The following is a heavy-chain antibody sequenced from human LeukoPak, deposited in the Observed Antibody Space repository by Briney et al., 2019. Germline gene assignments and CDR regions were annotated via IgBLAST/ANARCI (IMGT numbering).Heavy chain of an antibody. CDR3: TRGLRVSPFDY. V-gene: IGHV4-59*01. CDR2: IFYTGST. Sequence: SETLSLTCTVSGGSISSYFWSWIRQPPGKGLELIGYIFYTGSTTYNPSLKNRVTISIETSKNQFSLNLSSVTAADTAVYYCTRGLRVSPFDYWGPGILVTVSS. CDR1: GGSISSYF. D-gene: IGHD6-13*01. J-gene: IGHJ4*02.